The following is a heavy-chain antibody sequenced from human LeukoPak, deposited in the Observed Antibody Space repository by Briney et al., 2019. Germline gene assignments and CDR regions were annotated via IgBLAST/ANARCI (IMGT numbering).Heavy chain of an antibody. Sequence: GESLKISCKGSGYSFTSYWIGWVRQMPGKGLGWTGIIYPGDSDTRYSPSFQGQVTISADKSISTAYLQWSSLKASDTAMYYCARHSSEMAIDYWGQGTLVTVSS. CDR1: GYSFTSYW. J-gene: IGHJ4*02. V-gene: IGHV5-51*01. CDR2: IYPGDSDT. D-gene: IGHD5-24*01. CDR3: ARHSSEMAIDY.